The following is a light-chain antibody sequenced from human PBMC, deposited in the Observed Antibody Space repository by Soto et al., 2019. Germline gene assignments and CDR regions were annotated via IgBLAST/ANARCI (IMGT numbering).Light chain of an antibody. CDR1: QSISFY. Sequence: DIPMTQSPSSLSASVGDRVTITCRASQSISFYLNWYQQKPGNAPKVLIYAASNLQTGVPSRFSGSGSGTDFTLTINSLQPEDFATYSCQQSYSTPITFGQGTRLEIK. V-gene: IGKV1-39*01. J-gene: IGKJ5*01. CDR3: QQSYSTPIT. CDR2: AAS.